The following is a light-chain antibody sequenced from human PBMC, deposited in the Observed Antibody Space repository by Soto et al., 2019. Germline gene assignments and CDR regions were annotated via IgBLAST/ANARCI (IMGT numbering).Light chain of an antibody. J-gene: IGKJ1*01. V-gene: IGKV1-39*01. Sequence: DIQMIQSPSSLSASVGDRVTITCRASQIIGTYLNWYQQKPGKAPNLLIYAASNLQSGVPSRFSGSGSGTDFTLTISSLQPEDFATYYCQQSFTTPVTFGQGTNVEIK. CDR2: AAS. CDR3: QQSFTTPVT. CDR1: QIIGTY.